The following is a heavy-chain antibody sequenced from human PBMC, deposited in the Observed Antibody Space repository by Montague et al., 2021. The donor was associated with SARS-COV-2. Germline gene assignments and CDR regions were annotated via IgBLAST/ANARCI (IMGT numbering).Heavy chain of an antibody. J-gene: IGHJ4*02. Sequence: SETLSLTCTDSGGSISSSSYYWGWIRQPPGKGLEWIGSIYYSGSTYYNPSLKSRVTISVDTSKNQFSLKLSSVTAADTAVYYCARQRRGGLVSTPRFFDYWGQGTLVTVSS. CDR3: ARQRRGGLVSTPRFFDY. V-gene: IGHV4-39*01. CDR1: GGSISSSSYY. CDR2: IYYSGST. D-gene: IGHD6-19*01.